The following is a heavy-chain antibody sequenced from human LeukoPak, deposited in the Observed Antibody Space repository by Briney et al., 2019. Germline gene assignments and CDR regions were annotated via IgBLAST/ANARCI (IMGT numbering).Heavy chain of an antibody. CDR1: GYTFTSYG. D-gene: IGHD6-13*01. CDR2: ISAYNGNT. Sequence: ASVKVSCKASGYTFTSYGISWVRQAPGQGLEWMGWISAYNGNTNYAQELQGRVTMTTDTSTSTAYMELRSLRSDDTAVYYCARSVGIAAAGVLYFDYWGQGTLVTVSS. V-gene: IGHV1-18*01. CDR3: ARSVGIAAAGVLYFDY. J-gene: IGHJ4*02.